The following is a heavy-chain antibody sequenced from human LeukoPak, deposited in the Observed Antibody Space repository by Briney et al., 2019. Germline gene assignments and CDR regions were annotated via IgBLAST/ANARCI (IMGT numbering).Heavy chain of an antibody. J-gene: IGHJ4*02. CDR3: ARDRTGEPPAESLDY. CDR1: GFTFSSYA. V-gene: IGHV3-30-3*01. D-gene: IGHD1-1*01. CDR2: ISYDGGNK. Sequence: GGSLRLSCAASGFTFSSYAMHWVRQAPGKGLEWVAVISYDGGNKYYADSVKGRFTISRDNSKNTLYLQMNSLRAEDTAVYYCARDRTGEPPAESLDYWGQGTLVTVSS.